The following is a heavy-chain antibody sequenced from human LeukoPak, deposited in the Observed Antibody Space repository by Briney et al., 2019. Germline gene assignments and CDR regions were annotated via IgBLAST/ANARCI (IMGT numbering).Heavy chain of an antibody. Sequence: GGSLRLSCAASGFTFSSYEMNWVRQAPGKGLEWVSYISSSGSTIYYADSVKGRFTISRDNAKNSLFLQMNSLRAEDTAVYYCARVLRYCSGGNCYSGGLGYMDVWGKGTTVAISS. CDR3: ARVLRYCSGGNCYSGGLGYMDV. CDR1: GFTFSSYE. V-gene: IGHV3-48*03. J-gene: IGHJ6*03. CDR2: ISSSGSTI. D-gene: IGHD2-15*01.